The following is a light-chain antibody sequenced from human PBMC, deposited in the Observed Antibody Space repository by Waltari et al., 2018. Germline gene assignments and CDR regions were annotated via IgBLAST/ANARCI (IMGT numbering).Light chain of an antibody. CDR2: VTS. J-gene: IGKJ2*01. V-gene: IGKV3-15*01. Sequence: ETIMTQSPATLSVSPGETATLSCRASKSVGNNLAWFQQKPGQAPRLLIYVTSSRSTNLPGRFSCAGSGTDFTLTISGLQSEDLAVYYCQQYNEWPYTFGQGT. CDR1: KSVGNN. CDR3: QQYNEWPYT.